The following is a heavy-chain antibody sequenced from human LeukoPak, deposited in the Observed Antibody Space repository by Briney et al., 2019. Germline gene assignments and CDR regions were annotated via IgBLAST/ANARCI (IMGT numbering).Heavy chain of an antibody. J-gene: IGHJ6*04. Sequence: PSETLSLTCAVYGGSFSGYYWSWIRQPPGKGLEWIGEINHSGGTNYNPSLKSRVTISVDTSKNQFSLKLSSVTAADTAVYYCARGREVVVVAATIGYYYYYGMDVWGKGTTVTVSS. D-gene: IGHD2-15*01. V-gene: IGHV4-34*01. CDR1: GGSFSGYY. CDR2: INHSGGT. CDR3: ARGREVVVVAATIGYYYYYGMDV.